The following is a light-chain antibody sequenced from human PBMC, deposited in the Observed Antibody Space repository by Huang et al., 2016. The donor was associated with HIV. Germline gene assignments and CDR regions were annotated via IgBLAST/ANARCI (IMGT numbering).Light chain of an antibody. CDR3: QQYGSSPLT. Sequence: EIVLTQSPGTLSLSPGERATLSCRASQSVSSSYLAWYQQKPGPAPRRLIYGASSRATGIPDRFSGSGSGTDFTLTISRLEPEDFAEYYCQQYGSSPLTFGGGTKVEIK. J-gene: IGKJ4*01. CDR1: QSVSSSY. V-gene: IGKV3-20*01. CDR2: GAS.